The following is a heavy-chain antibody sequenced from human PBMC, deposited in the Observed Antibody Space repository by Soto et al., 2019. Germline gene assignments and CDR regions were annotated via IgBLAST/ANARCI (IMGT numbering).Heavy chain of an antibody. D-gene: IGHD3-3*01. CDR1: GFTVSSNY. V-gene: IGHV3-53*01. CDR3: ARGWSGYVYYGMDV. CDR2: IYSGGIT. J-gene: IGHJ6*02. Sequence: VGSLRLSCAPSGFTVSSNYMSYLRQATGKGLECVSVIYSGGITYYADSVKGRFTISRDNSKNTLYLQMNSLRAEDTAVYYRARGWSGYVYYGMDVWGQGTTVTVSS.